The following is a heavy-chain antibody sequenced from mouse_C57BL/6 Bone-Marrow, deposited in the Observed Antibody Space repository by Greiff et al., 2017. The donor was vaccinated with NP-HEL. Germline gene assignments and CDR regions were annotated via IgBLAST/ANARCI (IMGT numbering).Heavy chain of an antibody. J-gene: IGHJ4*01. V-gene: IGHV1-72*01. CDR1: GYTFTSYW. CDR3: ATLYYYGSSYDAMDY. Sequence: QVHVKQPGAELVKPGASVKLSCKASGYTFTSYWMHWVKQRPGRGLEWIGRIDPNSGGTKYNEKFKSKATLTVDKPSSTAYMQLSSLTSEDSAVYYCATLYYYGSSYDAMDYWGQGTSVTVSS. D-gene: IGHD1-1*01. CDR2: IDPNSGGT.